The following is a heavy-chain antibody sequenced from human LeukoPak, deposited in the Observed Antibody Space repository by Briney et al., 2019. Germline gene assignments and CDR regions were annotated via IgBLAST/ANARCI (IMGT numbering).Heavy chain of an antibody. CDR3: AREGNCSSTSCYGSSRVWFDS. CDR1: GGTFSSYA. Sequence: GASVKVSCKASGGTFSSYAISWVRQAPGQGLEWMGGIIPIFGTANYAQKSQGRVTITADKSTSTAYMELSSLRSEDTAVYYCAREGNCSSTSCYGSSRVWFDSWGQGTLVTVSS. V-gene: IGHV1-69*06. CDR2: IIPIFGTA. D-gene: IGHD2-2*01. J-gene: IGHJ5*01.